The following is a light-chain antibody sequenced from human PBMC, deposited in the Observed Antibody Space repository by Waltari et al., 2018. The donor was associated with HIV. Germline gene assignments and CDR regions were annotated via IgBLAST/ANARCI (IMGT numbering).Light chain of an antibody. V-gene: IGLV2-23*02. CDR2: EVS. J-gene: IGLJ2*01. CDR3: CAYAGSTTYVI. Sequence: QSALTQPASVSGSPGQSITISCTGTSSDVGGYNLVSWYQQHPGKAPKLMIYEVSKRSSGVSNRFAGSKSGNTASLTISGLQAEDEAEYYCCAYAGSTTYVIFGGGTKLTVL. CDR1: SSDVGGYNL.